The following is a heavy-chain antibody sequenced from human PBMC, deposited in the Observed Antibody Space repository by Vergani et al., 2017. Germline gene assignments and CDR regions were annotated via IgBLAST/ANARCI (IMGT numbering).Heavy chain of an antibody. J-gene: IGHJ3*02. CDR1: GYTFTSYG. Sequence: QVQLVQSGAEVKKPGASVKVSCKASGYTFTSYGISWVRQAPGQGLEWMGWISAYNGNTNYAQKLQGRVTMTTDTSTSTAYMELRSLRSDDTAVYYCARDRDLRRAFDDSSGYYYTDAFDIWGQGTMVTVSS. CDR3: ARDRDLRRAFDDSSGYYYTDAFDI. V-gene: IGHV1-18*01. CDR2: ISAYNGNT. D-gene: IGHD3-22*01.